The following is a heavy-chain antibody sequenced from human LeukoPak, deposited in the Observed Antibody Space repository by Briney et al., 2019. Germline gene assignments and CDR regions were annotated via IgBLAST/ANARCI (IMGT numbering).Heavy chain of an antibody. CDR1: GYIFTDYC. CDR3: ARDRWELPYYFDY. CDR2: LNSSGGST. D-gene: IGHD1-26*01. Sequence: GASVKVSCKTSGYIFTDYCIHWVRQAPGQGLEWMGILNSSGGSTTYAQKFQGRITMTRDASTSTVYMELRSLRSEDTAVYYCARDRWELPYYFDYWGQGTLVTVSS. J-gene: IGHJ4*02. V-gene: IGHV1-46*01.